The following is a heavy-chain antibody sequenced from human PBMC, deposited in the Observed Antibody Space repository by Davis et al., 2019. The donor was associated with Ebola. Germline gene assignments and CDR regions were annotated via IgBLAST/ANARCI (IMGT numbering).Heavy chain of an antibody. V-gene: IGHV3-23*01. CDR3: AREGSGYSGYGYGMDV. CDR2: ISGSGVST. D-gene: IGHD5-12*01. CDR1: GFTFSIYA. Sequence: GGSLRLSCAASGFTFSIYAMSWVRQAPGKGLEWVATISGSGVSTYYADSVKGRFTISRDNSKNTLYLQMNSLRAEDTSVYYCAREGSGYSGYGYGMDVWGQGITVTVSS. J-gene: IGHJ6*02.